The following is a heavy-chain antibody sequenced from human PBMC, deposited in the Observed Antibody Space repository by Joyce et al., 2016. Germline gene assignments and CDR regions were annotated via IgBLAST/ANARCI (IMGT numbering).Heavy chain of an antibody. J-gene: IGHJ4*02. V-gene: IGHV5-51*01. D-gene: IGHD6-6*01. CDR1: GYSFSNYW. CDR2: IYPGVSDT. CDR3: ATRYSSPSLDY. Sequence: EVQLVQSGAEVKKPGESLKISCKGSGYSFSNYWIAWVRQSAGKGLEGMGVIYPGVSDTIYSPSFQGQVTISADRSINIAYLQWRSLKASDTAMYYCATRYSSPSLDYWGQGTLVTVSS.